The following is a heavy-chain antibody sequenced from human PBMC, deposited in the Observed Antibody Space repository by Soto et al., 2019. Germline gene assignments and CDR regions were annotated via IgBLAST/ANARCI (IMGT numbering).Heavy chain of an antibody. J-gene: IGHJ4*02. CDR3: AKDRTTIFGVVIVPDY. Sequence: EVHLLESGGGLVQPGGSLRLSCAASGFSFPSYGMSWVRQAPGTGLEWVSAISGSGSNTYYADSVKGRFTISRDNSKNTLYLQMNSLRAEDTAVYYCAKDRTTIFGVVIVPDYWGQGTLLTVSS. V-gene: IGHV3-23*01. D-gene: IGHD3-3*01. CDR2: ISGSGSNT. CDR1: GFSFPSYG.